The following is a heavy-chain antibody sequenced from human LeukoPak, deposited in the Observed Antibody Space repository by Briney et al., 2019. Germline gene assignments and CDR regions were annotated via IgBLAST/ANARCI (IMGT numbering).Heavy chain of an antibody. CDR2: ISSSSSTI. J-gene: IGHJ4*02. Sequence: GGSLRLSCAASGFTFSSYSMNWVRQAPGKGLEWVSYISSSSSTIYYADSVKGRFTISRDNAKNSLYLQMNSLRAEDTAVYYCARGLRFLDSDYWGQGTLVTVSS. D-gene: IGHD3-3*01. V-gene: IGHV3-48*01. CDR3: ARGLRFLDSDY. CDR1: GFTFSSYS.